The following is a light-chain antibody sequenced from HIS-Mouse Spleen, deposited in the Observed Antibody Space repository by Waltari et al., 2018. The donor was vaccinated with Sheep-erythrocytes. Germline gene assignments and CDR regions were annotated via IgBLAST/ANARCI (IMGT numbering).Light chain of an antibody. V-gene: IGLV1-44*01. J-gene: IGLJ1*01. CDR3: AAWDDSLNGYV. CDR1: SSNIGSNP. CDR2: SNN. Sequence: QSVLTQPPSASGTPGQRVTISFSGSSSNIGSNPVNWYQQLPGPAPKLLIYSNNQRPSGVPDRFSGSKSGTSASLAISGLQSEDEADYYCAAWDDSLNGYVFGTGTKVTVL.